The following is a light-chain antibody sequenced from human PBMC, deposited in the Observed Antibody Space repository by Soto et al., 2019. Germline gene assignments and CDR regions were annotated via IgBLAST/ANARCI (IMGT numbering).Light chain of an antibody. CDR1: QSVSSY. CDR2: SSS. CDR3: QQHGTSPWT. Sequence: EIVMTQSPATLSVSPGERATLSCRASQSVSSYLAWYQQKPGQAPRLLIYSSSIRATGIPDRFSGSGSGTDFTLTISGLEPEDFALYYCQQHGTSPWTFGQGTKVDIK. J-gene: IGKJ1*01. V-gene: IGKV3-20*01.